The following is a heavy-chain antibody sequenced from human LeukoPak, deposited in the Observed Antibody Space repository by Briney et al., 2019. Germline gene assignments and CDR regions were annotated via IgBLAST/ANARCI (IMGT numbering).Heavy chain of an antibody. CDR1: GYIFTGYY. D-gene: IGHD3-22*01. CDR3: ARPEDYYDSSGHTYYFDY. J-gene: IGHJ4*02. Sequence: ASVKVSCKASGYIFTGYYMHWVRQAPGQGLEWMGIINPSGGSTSYAQKFQGRVTMTRDTSTSTVYMELSSLRSEDTAVYYCARPEDYYDSSGHTYYFDYWGQGTLVTVSS. CDR2: INPSGGST. V-gene: IGHV1-46*01.